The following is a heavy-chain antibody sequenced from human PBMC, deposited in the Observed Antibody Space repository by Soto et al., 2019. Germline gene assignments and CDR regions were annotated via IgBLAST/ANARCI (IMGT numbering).Heavy chain of an antibody. D-gene: IGHD2-2*01. V-gene: IGHV1-69*13. J-gene: IGHJ6*02. Sequence: SVKVSCKASGGTFSSYAISWVRQAPGQGLEWMGGIIPIFGTANYAQKFQGRVTITADESTSTAYMELSSLRSEDTAVYYCARTVVVPAAMRGVGYYYGMDVWGQGTTVTVSS. CDR1: GGTFSSYA. CDR2: IIPIFGTA. CDR3: ARTVVVPAAMRGVGYYYGMDV.